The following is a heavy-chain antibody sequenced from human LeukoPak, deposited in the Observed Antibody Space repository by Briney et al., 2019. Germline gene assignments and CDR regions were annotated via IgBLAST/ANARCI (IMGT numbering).Heavy chain of an antibody. D-gene: IGHD2-2*01. CDR2: INPNSGGT. V-gene: IGHV1-2*02. CDR1: GYTFTGYY. CDR3: ARDGDILVVPEANWFDP. Sequence: ASVKVSCKASGYTFTGYYMHWVRQAPGQGLEWMGWINPNSGGTNYAQKFQGRVTMTRDTSISTAYMELSRLRSDDTAVYYCARDGDILVVPEANWFDPWGQGTLVTVSS. J-gene: IGHJ5*02.